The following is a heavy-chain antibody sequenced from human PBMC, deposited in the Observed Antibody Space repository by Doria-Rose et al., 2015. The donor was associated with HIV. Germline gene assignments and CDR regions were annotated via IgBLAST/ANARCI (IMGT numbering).Heavy chain of an antibody. CDR3: ARIKSSRWYHKYYFDF. V-gene: IGHV2-26*01. CDR2: IFSDDER. Sequence: QVQLVQSGPVLVKPTETLTLTCTVSGVSLSSPGRGVSWIRQPPGKALEWLANIFSDDERSYKTSLKSRLTISRGTSKSQVVLTMTDMDPVDTATYYCARIKSSRWYHKYYFDFWGQGTLVTVSA. D-gene: IGHD6-13*01. J-gene: IGHJ4*02. CDR1: GVSLSSPGRG.